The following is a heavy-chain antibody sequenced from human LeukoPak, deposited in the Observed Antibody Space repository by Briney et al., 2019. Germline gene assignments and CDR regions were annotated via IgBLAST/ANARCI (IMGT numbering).Heavy chain of an antibody. CDR3: ARGRTSNPYYDFWSGYYAFDY. J-gene: IGHJ4*02. Sequence: GGSPRLSCAASGFTVSSNYMSWVRQAPGKGLEWVSVIYSGGSIYYADSVKGRFTISRDNSKNTLYLQMNSLRAEDTAVYYCARGRTSNPYYDFWSGYYAFDYWGQGTLVTVSS. CDR2: IYSGGSI. CDR1: GFTVSSNY. D-gene: IGHD3-3*01. V-gene: IGHV3-53*01.